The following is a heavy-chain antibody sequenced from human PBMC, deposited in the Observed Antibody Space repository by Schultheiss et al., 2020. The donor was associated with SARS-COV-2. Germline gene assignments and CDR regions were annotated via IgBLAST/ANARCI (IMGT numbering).Heavy chain of an antibody. CDR2: ISSSSSYI. Sequence: GGSLRLSCATSGFTFSTYSMNWVRQAPGMGLEWVSSISSSSSYIYYADSVKGRFTISRDNAKNSLYLQMNSLRAEDTAVYYCARDAGAGYYYFDSWGQGTLVTVSS. CDR1: GFTFSTYS. J-gene: IGHJ4*02. D-gene: IGHD5-18*01. CDR3: ARDAGAGYYYFDS. V-gene: IGHV3-21*01.